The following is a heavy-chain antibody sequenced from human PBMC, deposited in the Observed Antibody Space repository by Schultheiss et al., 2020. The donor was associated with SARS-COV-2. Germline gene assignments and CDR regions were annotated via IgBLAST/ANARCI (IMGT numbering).Heavy chain of an antibody. CDR1: GFTFSSYG. CDR3: ASINSSSWSNWFDP. V-gene: IGHV3-21*01. J-gene: IGHJ5*02. Sequence: GGSLRLSCAASGFTFSSYGMHWVRQAPGKGLEWVSAISGSGGSTYYADSVKGRFTISRDNAKNSLYLQMNSLRAEDTAVYYCASINSSSWSNWFDPWGQGTLVTVSS. D-gene: IGHD6-13*01. CDR2: ISGSGGST.